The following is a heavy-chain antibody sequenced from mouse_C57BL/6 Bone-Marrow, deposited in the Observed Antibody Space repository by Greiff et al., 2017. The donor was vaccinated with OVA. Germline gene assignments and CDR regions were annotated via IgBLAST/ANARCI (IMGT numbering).Heavy chain of an antibody. Sequence: EVQLQQSGPVLVKPGASVKMSCKASGYTFTDYYMNWVKQSHGKSLEWIGVINPYNGGTSYNLKFKGKATLTVDKSSSTAYMELNSLTSEDSAVYYCARHYDYVASYWGQGTLVTVSA. CDR1: GYTFTDYY. J-gene: IGHJ3*01. CDR2: INPYNGGT. V-gene: IGHV1-19*01. D-gene: IGHD2-4*01. CDR3: ARHYDYVASY.